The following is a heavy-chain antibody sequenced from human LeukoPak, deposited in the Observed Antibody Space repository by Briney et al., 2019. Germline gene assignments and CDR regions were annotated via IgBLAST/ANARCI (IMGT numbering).Heavy chain of an antibody. CDR3: ARAIAPWYFDY. J-gene: IGHJ4*02. V-gene: IGHV3-21*01. Sequence: GGSLRLSCAVSGFTFSNYAMSWVRQAPGKGLEWVSSISSSSSYIYYADSVKGRFTISRDNAKNSLYLQMNSLRAEDTAVYYCARAIAPWYFDYWGQGTLVTVSS. CDR2: ISSSSSYI. D-gene: IGHD6-13*01. CDR1: GFTFSNYA.